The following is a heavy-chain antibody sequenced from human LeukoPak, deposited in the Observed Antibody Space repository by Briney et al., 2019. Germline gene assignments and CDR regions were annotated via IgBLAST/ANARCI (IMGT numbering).Heavy chain of an antibody. CDR3: ARDPYFRVVVPYYYYGMDV. Sequence: SSETLSLTCTVSGGSISSSSYYWGWIRQPPGKGLEWIGSIYYSGSTYYNPSLKSRVTISVDTSKNQFSLKLSSVTAADTAVYYCARDPYFRVVVPYYYYGMDVWGQGTTVTVSS. CDR2: IYYSGST. J-gene: IGHJ6*02. V-gene: IGHV4-39*07. CDR1: GGSISSSSYY. D-gene: IGHD2-15*01.